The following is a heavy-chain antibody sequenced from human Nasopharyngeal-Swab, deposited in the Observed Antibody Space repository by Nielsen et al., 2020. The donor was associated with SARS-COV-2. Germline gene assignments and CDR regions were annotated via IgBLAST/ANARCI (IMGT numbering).Heavy chain of an antibody. CDR1: GFTFSRYN. V-gene: IGHV3-48*01. CDR2: ISSISSTT. Sequence: GESLKISCAASGFTFSRYNMNWVRQAPGKGLEWVAYISSISSTTYYADSMKGRFTISRDNAKNSLYLQMNSLRAEDTAVYYCARSRSGYYVDYWGQGTLVTVSS. J-gene: IGHJ4*02. CDR3: ARSRSGYYVDY. D-gene: IGHD3-3*01.